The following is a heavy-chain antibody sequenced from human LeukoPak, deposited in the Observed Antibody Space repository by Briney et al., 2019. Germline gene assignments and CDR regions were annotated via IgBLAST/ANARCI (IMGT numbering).Heavy chain of an antibody. V-gene: IGHV1-69*05. J-gene: IGHJ5*02. Sequence: SVKVSCKASGGTFSCYAISWVRQAPGQGLEWMGGIIPIFGTANYAQKFQGRVTMTRNTSISTAYMELSSLRSEDTAVYYCARGRGSSGWFDPWGQGTLVTVSS. D-gene: IGHD6-19*01. CDR2: IIPIFGTA. CDR1: GGTFSCYA. CDR3: ARGRGSSGWFDP.